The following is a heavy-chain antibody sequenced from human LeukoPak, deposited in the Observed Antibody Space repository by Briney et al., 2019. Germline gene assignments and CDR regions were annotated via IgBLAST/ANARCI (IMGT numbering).Heavy chain of an antibody. J-gene: IGHJ4*02. CDR3: ARRGSWLVQGYFDY. D-gene: IGHD6-19*01. V-gene: IGHV4-38-2*02. Sequence: SETLSLTCNVSGFSITSGYYWGWIRQPPGRGLEWIGSMYHSETTHVNPSFKSRVTISVDTSKNQFSLKLSSVTAADTAVYYCARRGSWLVQGYFDYWGQGTLVTVSS. CDR1: GFSITSGYY. CDR2: MYHSETT.